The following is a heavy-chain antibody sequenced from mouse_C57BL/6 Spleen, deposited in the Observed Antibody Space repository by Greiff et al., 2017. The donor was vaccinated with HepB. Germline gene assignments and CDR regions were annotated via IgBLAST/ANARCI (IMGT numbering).Heavy chain of an antibody. D-gene: IGHD1-1*01. CDR2: IRNKANGYTT. CDR1: GFTFTDYY. J-gene: IGHJ4*01. V-gene: IGHV7-3*01. CDR3: AIYLIATVVAPDAMDY. Sequence: EVQVVESGGGLVQPGGSLSLSCAASGFTFTDYYMSWVRQPPGKALEWLGFIRNKANGYTTEYSASVKGRFTISRDNSQSILYLQMNALRAEDSATYYCAIYLIATVVAPDAMDYWGQGTSVTVSS.